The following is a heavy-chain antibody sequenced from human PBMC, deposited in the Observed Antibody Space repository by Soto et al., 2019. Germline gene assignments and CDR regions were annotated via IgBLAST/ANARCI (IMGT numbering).Heavy chain of an antibody. D-gene: IGHD6-19*01. J-gene: IGHJ4*02. V-gene: IGHV3-11*06. CDR1: GFTFSDYY. CDR2: ISSSSSYT. CDR3: ARVGIAVAGPPPDY. Sequence: PGGSLRLSCAASGFTFSDYYMSWIRQAPGKGLEWVSYISSSSSYTNYADSVKGRFTISRDNAKNSLYLQMNSLRAEDTAVYYCARVGIAVAGPPPDYWGQGTLVTVSS.